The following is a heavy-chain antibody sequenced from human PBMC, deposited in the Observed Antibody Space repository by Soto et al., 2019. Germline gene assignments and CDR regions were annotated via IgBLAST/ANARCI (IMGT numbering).Heavy chain of an antibody. V-gene: IGHV1-2*02. CDR2: INPNSGGT. Sequence: ASVKVSCKASGYTFTGYYMHWVRQAPGQGLEWMGWINPNSGGTNYAQKFQGRVTMTRDTSISTAYMELSRLRSDDTAVYYCARMGVVVPAAILLDYYYGMDVWGQGTTVTVSS. D-gene: IGHD2-2*02. CDR3: ARMGVVVPAAILLDYYYGMDV. J-gene: IGHJ6*02. CDR1: GYTFTGYY.